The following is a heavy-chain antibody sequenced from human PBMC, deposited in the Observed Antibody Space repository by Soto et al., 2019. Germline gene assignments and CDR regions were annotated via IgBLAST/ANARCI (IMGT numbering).Heavy chain of an antibody. CDR3: AKGRQWELPLDY. Sequence: GGSLRLSCAASGFTFSSYAMSWVRQAPGKGLGWVSAISGTSGSTYYAGSVKGRFTISRDNSKNTLYLQMNSLRAEDTALYYCAKGRQWELPLDYWGQGTLVTVSS. CDR2: ISGTSGST. V-gene: IGHV3-23*01. J-gene: IGHJ4*02. D-gene: IGHD1-26*01. CDR1: GFTFSSYA.